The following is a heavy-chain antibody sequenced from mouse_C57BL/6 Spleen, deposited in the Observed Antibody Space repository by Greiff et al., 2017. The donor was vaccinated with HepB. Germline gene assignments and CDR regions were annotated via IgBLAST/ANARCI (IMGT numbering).Heavy chain of an antibody. CDR2: IHPNSGST. CDR1: GYTFTSYW. CDR3: ARLDTTVVAGDY. J-gene: IGHJ2*01. Sequence: QVQLKQPGAELVKPGASVKLSCKASGYTFTSYWMHWVKQRPGQGLEWIGMIHPNSGSTNYNEKFKSKATLTVDKSSSTAYMQLSSLTSEDSAVYYCARLDTTVVAGDYWGQGTTLTVSS. D-gene: IGHD1-1*01. V-gene: IGHV1-64*01.